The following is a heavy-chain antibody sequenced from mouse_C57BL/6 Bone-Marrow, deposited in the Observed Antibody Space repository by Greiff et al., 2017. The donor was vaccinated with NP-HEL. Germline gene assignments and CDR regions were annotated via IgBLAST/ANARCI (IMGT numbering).Heavy chain of an antibody. V-gene: IGHV5-4*03. CDR3: ARGGTTVVATRYYDV. J-gene: IGHJ1*03. Sequence: DVKLVESGGGLVKPGGSLKLSCAASGFTFSSYAMSWVRQTPEKRLEWVATISDGGSYTYYPDNVKGRFTISRDNAKNNLYLQMSHLKSEDTAMYYSARGGTTVVATRYYDVWGTGTTVTVST. D-gene: IGHD1-1*01. CDR2: ISDGGSYT. CDR1: GFTFSSYA.